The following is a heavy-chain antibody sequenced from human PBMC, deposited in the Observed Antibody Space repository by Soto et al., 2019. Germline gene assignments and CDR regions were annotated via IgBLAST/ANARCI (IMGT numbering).Heavy chain of an antibody. D-gene: IGHD6-13*01. J-gene: IGHJ4*01. CDR3: ATVSGFSSSDY. V-gene: IGHV3-11*06. Sequence: PGGSLRLSCTASGVIFGDYYMSWIRQAPGTGLEWVSYISSSGRNTKYADSVKGRFTISRDNAANSLFLQMNSLRVEDTAVYYCATVSGFSSSDYWGQGTLVTVSS. CDR1: GVIFGDYY. CDR2: ISSSGRNT.